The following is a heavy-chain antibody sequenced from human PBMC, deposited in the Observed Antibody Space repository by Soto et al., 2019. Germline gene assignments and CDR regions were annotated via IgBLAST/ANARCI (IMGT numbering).Heavy chain of an antibody. J-gene: IGHJ3*01. CDR1: GFTFSGSE. D-gene: IGHD2-15*01. V-gene: IGHV3-48*03. Sequence: GGSLRLSCAASGFTFSGSEMYWVRQAPGKGLEWISYIHPGGQTIFYAESVKGRFTISRDNAKHSVYLQMNSLRAEDTAVYYCARRRSRWGRGIKVTVS. CDR3: ARRRSR. CDR2: IHPGGQTI.